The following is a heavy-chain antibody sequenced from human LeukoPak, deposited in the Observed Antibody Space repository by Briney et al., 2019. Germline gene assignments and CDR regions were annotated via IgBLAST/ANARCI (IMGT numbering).Heavy chain of an antibody. D-gene: IGHD5-18*01. CDR2: INHSGST. Sequence: KPSETLSLTCAVYGGSFGGYYWSWIRQPPGKGLEWIGEINHSGSTNYNPSLKSRVTISVDTSKNQFSLKLSSVTAADTAVYYCARGWLNTAMGYWAQGTLVTVSS. J-gene: IGHJ4*02. V-gene: IGHV4-34*01. CDR1: GGSFGGYY. CDR3: ARGWLNTAMGY.